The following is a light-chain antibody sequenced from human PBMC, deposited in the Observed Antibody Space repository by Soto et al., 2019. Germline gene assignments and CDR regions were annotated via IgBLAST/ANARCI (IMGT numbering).Light chain of an antibody. CDR1: QSLLHSNGYNY. V-gene: IGKV2-28*01. J-gene: IGKJ3*01. CDR2: LCS. Sequence: DIVMTQSPLSLPVTPGEPASISCRSSQSLLHSNGYNYLDWYLQKPGQSPQLLIYLCSHRASGXPDXXXXXXXXXXXTLKISRVEAEDVGVYYCMQALQTPVTFGPGTKVDIK. CDR3: MQALQTPVT.